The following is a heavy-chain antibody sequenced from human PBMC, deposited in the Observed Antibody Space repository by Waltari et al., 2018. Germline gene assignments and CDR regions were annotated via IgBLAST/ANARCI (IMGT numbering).Heavy chain of an antibody. CDR3: AKGRGYSSGYYYDY. CDR1: GFTFSSYA. CDR2: IYSGGST. Sequence: EVQLLESGGGLVQPGGSLRLSCAASGFTFSSYAMSWVRQAPGKGLEWVSVIYSGGSTYYADSVKGRFTISRDNSKNTLYLQMNSLRAEDTAVYYCAKGRGYSSGYYYDYWGQGTLVTVSS. V-gene: IGHV3-23*03. J-gene: IGHJ4*02. D-gene: IGHD3-22*01.